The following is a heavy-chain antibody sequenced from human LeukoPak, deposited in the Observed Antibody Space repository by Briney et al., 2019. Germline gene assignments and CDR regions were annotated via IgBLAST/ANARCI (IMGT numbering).Heavy chain of an antibody. V-gene: IGHV3-11*04. CDR1: GFTFSDYY. D-gene: IGHD3-10*01. CDR2: ISSSGSTI. J-gene: IGHJ6*03. CDR3: ARTMVRGVIYYYYYMDV. Sequence: GGSLRLSCAASGFTFSDYYMSWIRQAPGKGLEWVSYISSSGSTIYYAVSVKGRFTISRHNAKNSLYLQMNSLRAEDTAVYYCARTMVRGVIYYYYYMDVWGKGTTVTVSS.